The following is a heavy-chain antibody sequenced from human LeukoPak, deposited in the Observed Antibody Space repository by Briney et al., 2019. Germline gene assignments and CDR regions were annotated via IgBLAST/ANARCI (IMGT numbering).Heavy chain of an antibody. CDR3: ARDNYIAVAVYYFDY. CDR2: INSGGTVT. CDR1: GFTFSDFW. Sequence: GGSLRLSCAASGFTFSDFWMHWVRQAPGKGLVWVSRINSGGTVTNYADSVKGRLTISRDNAKNTLYLQMNSLRAEDTAVYYCARDNYIAVAVYYFDYWGQGTLVTVSS. J-gene: IGHJ4*02. D-gene: IGHD6-19*01. V-gene: IGHV3-74*01.